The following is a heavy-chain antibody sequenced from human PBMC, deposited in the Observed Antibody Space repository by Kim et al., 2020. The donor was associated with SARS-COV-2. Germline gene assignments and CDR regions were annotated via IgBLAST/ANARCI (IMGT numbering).Heavy chain of an antibody. CDR3: ARGTRAVSHPIDS. J-gene: IGHJ4*02. Sequence: GGSLRLSCVASGFTFSSYAMTWVRQAPGKGLEWVSTISTSGSDTYYADSVKGRFTVSRDNSKNTIYLQMNSLRAEETAIYYCARGTRAVSHPIDSLGQGT. D-gene: IGHD1-1*01. CDR1: GFTFSSYA. CDR2: ISTSGSDT. V-gene: IGHV3-23*01.